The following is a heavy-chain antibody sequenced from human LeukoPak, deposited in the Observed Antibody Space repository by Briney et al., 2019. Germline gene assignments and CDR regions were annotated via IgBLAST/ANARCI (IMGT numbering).Heavy chain of an antibody. Sequence: PGGSLRLSCAASGFTFSSYWMHWVRQAPGKGLVWVSRIDTDGSSTTYADSVKGRFTISRDNAKNTLYLQMNSLRAEDTAVYYCAKNYPDYYDSSGRSDAFDIWGQGTMVTVSS. CDR3: AKNYPDYYDSSGRSDAFDI. J-gene: IGHJ3*02. CDR2: IDTDGSST. D-gene: IGHD3-22*01. V-gene: IGHV3-74*01. CDR1: GFTFSSYW.